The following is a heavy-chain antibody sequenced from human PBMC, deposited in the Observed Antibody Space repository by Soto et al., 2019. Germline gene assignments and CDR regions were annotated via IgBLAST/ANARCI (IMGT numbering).Heavy chain of an antibody. CDR1: GGSISSGGYS. J-gene: IGHJ4*02. Sequence: QLQLQESGSGLVKPSQTRSLTGAVSGGSISSGGYSWSWIRQPPGKGLERIGYIYHSGSTYSNPFLQRRVTISVDTSKNQFSLKLSSVTAADTAVYYCARAPDYWGEGTLVTVSS. CDR3: ARAPDY. V-gene: IGHV4-30-2*01. CDR2: IYHSGST.